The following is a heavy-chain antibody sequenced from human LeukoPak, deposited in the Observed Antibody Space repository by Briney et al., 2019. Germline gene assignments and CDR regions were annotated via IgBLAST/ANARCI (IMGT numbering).Heavy chain of an antibody. V-gene: IGHV1-69*05. CDR1: GGTFSSYA. D-gene: IGHD2-2*01. Sequence: SVKASCKASGGTFSSYAISWVRQAPGQGLEWMGGIIPIFGTANYAQKFQGRVTITTDESTSTAYMELSSLRSEDTAVYYCARVYCSSTSCYRVPDNWFDPWGQGTLVTVSS. CDR3: ARVYCSSTSCYRVPDNWFDP. J-gene: IGHJ5*02. CDR2: IIPIFGTA.